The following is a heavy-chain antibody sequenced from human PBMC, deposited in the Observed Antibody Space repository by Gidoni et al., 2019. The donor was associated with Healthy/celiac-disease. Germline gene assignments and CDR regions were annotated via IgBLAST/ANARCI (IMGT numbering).Heavy chain of an antibody. Sequence: QVQLVESGGGVVQPGRSLRPSCAASGFTFSSYGMHWVRQAPGKGLEWVAVISYDGSNKYYADSGKGRFTISRDNSKNTLYLQMNSLRAEDTAVYYCAKAASTMIVVVITDAFDIWGQGTMVTVSS. CDR3: AKAASTMIVVVITDAFDI. D-gene: IGHD3-22*01. V-gene: IGHV3-30*18. CDR2: ISYDGSNK. J-gene: IGHJ3*02. CDR1: GFTFSSYG.